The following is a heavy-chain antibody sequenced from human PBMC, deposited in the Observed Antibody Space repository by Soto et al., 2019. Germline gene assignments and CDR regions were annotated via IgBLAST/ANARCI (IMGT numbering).Heavy chain of an antibody. CDR1: GFTFSSYA. CDR3: AKDTRYADYVRWFDS. J-gene: IGHJ5*01. V-gene: IGHV3-23*01. Sequence: GGSLRLSCTASGFTFSSYAMTWVRQAPGRGLEGVSGITASGGRTFYAASVKGRFTISRDNSRSTLYLQMNSLRAEDTAVYYCAKDTRYADYVRWFDSWGQGTLVTVSS. D-gene: IGHD4-17*01. CDR2: ITASGGRT.